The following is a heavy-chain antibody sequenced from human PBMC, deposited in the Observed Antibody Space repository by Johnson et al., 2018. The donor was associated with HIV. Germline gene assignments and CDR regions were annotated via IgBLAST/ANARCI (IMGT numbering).Heavy chain of an antibody. J-gene: IGHJ3*01. CDR2: ISYDGSNK. CDR1: GFTCSSYA. V-gene: IGHV3-30-3*01. Sequence: VQLVESGGGLVQPGGSLRLSCAASGFTCSSYAMHCVRQAPGKGLEWVAVISYDGSNKYYADSVKGRFTISRDNSKNTLYLQMNSLRAEDTAVYYCARSMRGAFDVWGQGTMVTVSS. CDR3: ARSMRGAFDV. D-gene: IGHD3-10*01.